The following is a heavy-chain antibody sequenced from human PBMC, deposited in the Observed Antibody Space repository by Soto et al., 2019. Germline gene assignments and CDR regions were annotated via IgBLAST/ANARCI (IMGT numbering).Heavy chain of an antibody. CDR2: ISSSSTI. D-gene: IGHD2-2*01. CDR3: ARDLLGYCSSTSYYYYGMDV. Sequence: PGGSLRLSCAASGFTFSDYYMNWVRQAPGKGLEWVSSISSSSTIYYADSVKGRFTISRDNAKNSLYLQMNSLRAEDTAVYYCARDLLGYCSSTSYYYYGMDVWGQGTTVTVSS. J-gene: IGHJ6*02. V-gene: IGHV3-11*04. CDR1: GFTFSDYY.